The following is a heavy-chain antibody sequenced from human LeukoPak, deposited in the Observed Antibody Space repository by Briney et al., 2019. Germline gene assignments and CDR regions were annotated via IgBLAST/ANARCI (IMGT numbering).Heavy chain of an antibody. V-gene: IGHV3-21*01. CDR1: GFTFSSYS. D-gene: IGHD3-3*01. CDR2: ISSSSSYI. Sequence: GGSLRLSCAASGFTFSSYSLNWVRQAPGKGLEWASSISSSSSYIYYADSVKGRFTISRDNAKNSLYLQMNSLRAEDTAVYYCASDRDDFWSGYYMYYYMDVWGKGTTVTVSS. J-gene: IGHJ6*03. CDR3: ASDRDDFWSGYYMYYYMDV.